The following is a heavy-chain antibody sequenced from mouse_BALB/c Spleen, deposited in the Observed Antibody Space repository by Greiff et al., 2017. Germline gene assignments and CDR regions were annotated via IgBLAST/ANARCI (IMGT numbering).Heavy chain of an antibody. J-gene: IGHJ4*01. CDR3: ARRFYSGAMDY. D-gene: IGHD2-1*01. V-gene: IGHV5-12-2*01. Sequence: EVHLVESGGGLVQPGGSLKLSCAASGFTFSSYTMSWVRQTPEKRLEWVAYISNGGGSTYYPDTVKGRFTISRDNAKNTLYLQMSSLKSEDTAMYYCARRFYSGAMDYWGQGTSVTVSS. CDR1: GFTFSSYT. CDR2: ISNGGGST.